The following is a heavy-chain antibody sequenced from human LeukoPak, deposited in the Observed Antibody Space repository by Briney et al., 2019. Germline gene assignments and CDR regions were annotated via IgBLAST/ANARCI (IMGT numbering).Heavy chain of an antibody. J-gene: IGHJ4*02. D-gene: IGHD3-3*01. Sequence: GGSLRLSXVASGFTFTNYSMNWVRQAPGKGLEWLSYISSKGAIRYVDSVKGRFIISRDNAKHSLFLRMSSLRVDDTATYFCILDFHWGQGTLVAVSS. CDR2: ISSKGAI. V-gene: IGHV3-48*01. CDR3: ILDFH. CDR1: GFTFTNYS.